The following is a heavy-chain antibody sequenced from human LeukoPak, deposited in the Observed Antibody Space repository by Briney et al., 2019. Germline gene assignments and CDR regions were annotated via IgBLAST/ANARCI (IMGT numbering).Heavy chain of an antibody. D-gene: IGHD6-13*01. CDR3: ARSWGAAAGNWFDP. CDR1: GGSISSYY. CDR2: IYYSGST. J-gene: IGHJ5*02. V-gene: IGHV4-59*12. Sequence: SETLSLTCTVSGGSISSYYWSWIRQPPGKGLEWIGYIYYSGSTNYNPSLKSRVTISVDTSKNQFSLKLSSVTAADTAVYYCARSWGAAAGNWFDPWGQGTLVTVSS.